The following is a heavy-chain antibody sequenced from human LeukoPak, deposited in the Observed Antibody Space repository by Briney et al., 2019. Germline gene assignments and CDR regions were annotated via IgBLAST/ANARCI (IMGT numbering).Heavy chain of an antibody. J-gene: IGHJ4*02. Sequence: SVKVSCKASGGTFSSYAISWVRQAPGQGVEWMGRIIPIFGTANYAQKFQGRVTITADESTSTAYMELSSLRSEDTAVYYCARELDGSGSYPYYFDYWGQGTLVTVSS. CDR2: IIPIFGTA. CDR1: GGTFSSYA. D-gene: IGHD3-10*01. CDR3: ARELDGSGSYPYYFDY. V-gene: IGHV1-69*13.